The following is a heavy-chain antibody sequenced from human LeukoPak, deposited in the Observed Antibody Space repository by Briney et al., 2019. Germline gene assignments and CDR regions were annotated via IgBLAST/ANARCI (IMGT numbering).Heavy chain of an antibody. Sequence: PGGSLRLSCAASGFTFSSYGMHWVRQAPGKGLEWVALIRYDGSNKYYADSVKGRFTISRDNSKNTLYLQMNSLRAEDTAVYYCAKVGMTTVTTAYWGQGTLVTVSS. D-gene: IGHD4-17*01. CDR3: AKVGMTTVTTAY. CDR1: GFTFSSYG. J-gene: IGHJ4*02. V-gene: IGHV3-30*02. CDR2: IRYDGSNK.